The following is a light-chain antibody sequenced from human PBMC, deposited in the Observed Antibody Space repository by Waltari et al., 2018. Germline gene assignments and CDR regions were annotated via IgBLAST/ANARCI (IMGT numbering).Light chain of an antibody. CDR2: DAS. Sequence: EIMLTQSPGTLSLSPGEGATLSCRARQSISKYLAWYQQKPGQAPSLLIYDASSRATGIPDRFSGSGSGTDFSLTISRLEPEDFAVYYCQKYGSLPATFGQGTKVEIK. CDR1: QSISKY. J-gene: IGKJ1*01. CDR3: QKYGSLPAT. V-gene: IGKV3-20*01.